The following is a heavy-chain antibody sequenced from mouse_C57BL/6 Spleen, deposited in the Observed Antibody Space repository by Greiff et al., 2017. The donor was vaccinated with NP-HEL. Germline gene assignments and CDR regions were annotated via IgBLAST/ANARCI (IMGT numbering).Heavy chain of an antibody. J-gene: IGHJ4*01. V-gene: IGHV1-82*01. CDR3: ARQGNYRNYAMDY. CDR2: IYPGDGDT. CDR1: GYAFSSSW. D-gene: IGHD2-1*01. Sequence: VQLQQSGPELVKPGASVKISCKASGYAFSSSWMNWVKQRPGKGLEWIGRIYPGDGDTNYNGKFKGKATLTADKSSSTAYMQLSSLTSEDSAVYVCARQGNYRNYAMDYWGQGTSVTVSS.